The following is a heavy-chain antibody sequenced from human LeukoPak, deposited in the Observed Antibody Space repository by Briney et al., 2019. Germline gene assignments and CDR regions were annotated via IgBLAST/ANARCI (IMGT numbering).Heavy chain of an antibody. J-gene: IGHJ5*02. CDR3: ASLPSGSYPNWFDP. CDR1: GGSISSYY. CDR2: IYYSGST. D-gene: IGHD3-10*01. Sequence: SETLSLTCTVSGGSISSYYWSWIRQPPGKGLEWIGYIYYSGSTNYNPSLKSRVTISVDTSKNQFSLRLSSVTAADTAVYYCASLPSGSYPNWFDPWGQGTLVTVSS. V-gene: IGHV4-59*01.